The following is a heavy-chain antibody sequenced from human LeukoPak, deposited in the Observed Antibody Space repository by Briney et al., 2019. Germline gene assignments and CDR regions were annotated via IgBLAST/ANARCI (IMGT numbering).Heavy chain of an antibody. Sequence: SETLSLTCTVSGGSISSYYWSWIRQPAGKGPEWIGRIYTSGSTNYNPSLKSRVTMSVDTSKNQFSLKLSSVTAADTAVYYCARGGGWQYTGAFDIWGQGTMVTVSS. V-gene: IGHV4-4*07. CDR2: IYTSGST. J-gene: IGHJ3*02. CDR3: ARGGGWQYTGAFDI. D-gene: IGHD6-19*01. CDR1: GGSISSYY.